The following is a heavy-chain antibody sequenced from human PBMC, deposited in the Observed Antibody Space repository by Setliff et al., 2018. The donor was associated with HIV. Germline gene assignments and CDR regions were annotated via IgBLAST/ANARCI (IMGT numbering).Heavy chain of an antibody. CDR2: ISYTGST. CDR3: ARQTWEYYDTLTGYYRSPKNFDS. V-gene: IGHV4-39*01. Sequence: TSETLSLTCTVPGGSINRSNYYWGWIRQPPGKGPEWIGTISYTGSTYYDPSLKSRVTISLDTSKNQFFLKLSSVTAPDTAIYYCARQTWEYYDTLTGYYRSPKNFDSWGQGTLVTVSS. J-gene: IGHJ4*02. D-gene: IGHD3-9*01. CDR1: GGSINRSNYY.